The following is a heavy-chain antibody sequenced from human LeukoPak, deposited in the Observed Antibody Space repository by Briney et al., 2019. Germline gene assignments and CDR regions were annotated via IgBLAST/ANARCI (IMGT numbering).Heavy chain of an antibody. D-gene: IGHD2-2*01. CDR2: INHSGST. Sequence: SETLSLTCAVYGGSFSGYYWSWIRQPPGKGLKWIGEINHSGSTNYNPSLKSRVTISVDTSKNQFSLKLSSVTAADTAVYYCARGEDIVVVPAAPRGPFDYWGQGTLVTVSS. V-gene: IGHV4-34*01. CDR1: GGSFSGYY. CDR3: ARGEDIVVVPAAPRGPFDY. J-gene: IGHJ4*02.